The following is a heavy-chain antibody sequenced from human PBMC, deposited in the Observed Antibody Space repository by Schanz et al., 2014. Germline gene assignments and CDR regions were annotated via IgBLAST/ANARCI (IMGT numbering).Heavy chain of an antibody. CDR1: GGTLDTYK. V-gene: IGHV1-18*01. CDR2: ISVYNHNK. Sequence: QVHLVQSGAEVKRPGSSVRVSCKASGGTLDTYKIAWVRQVPGQGLEWMGWISVYNHNKEYDQKFQGRVTMTTDTATSTAYMALTDMRSDDTAEYYCARDRRKGDRDDLYYFASCGQGTLDNVSS. D-gene: IGHD1-1*01. CDR3: ARDRRKGDRDDLYYFAS. J-gene: IGHJ4*02.